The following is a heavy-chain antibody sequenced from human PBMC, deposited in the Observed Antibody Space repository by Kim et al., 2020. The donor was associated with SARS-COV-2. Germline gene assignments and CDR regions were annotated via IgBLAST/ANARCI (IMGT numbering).Heavy chain of an antibody. J-gene: IGHJ4*01. CDR3: ARDRRIVGADNYFDY. CDR2: INPDGSNT. Sequence: GGSLRLSCVASGFTFSSYWMHWVRQAPGKGLVWVSHINPDGSNTGYADSVKGRFTISRDNAKNMLYLQMNSLRAEDTALFYCARDRRIVGADNYFDYWG. V-gene: IGHV3-74*01. CDR1: GFTFSSYW. D-gene: IGHD1-26*01.